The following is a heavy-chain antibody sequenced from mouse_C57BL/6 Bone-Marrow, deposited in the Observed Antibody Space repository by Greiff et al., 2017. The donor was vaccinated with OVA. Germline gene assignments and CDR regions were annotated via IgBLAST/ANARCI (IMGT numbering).Heavy chain of an antibody. D-gene: IGHD1-1*01. V-gene: IGHV1-81*01. Sequence: VQLQQSGAELARPGASVKLSCKASGYTFPSYGISWVKQRPGQGLEWIGEIYPRNGHTYYNEQFKGKATMTADKSYSTAYMELRSLTSDDSAVYFCARTAATVVEDYYAMDYWGQGTSVTVSS. CDR3: ARTAATVVEDYYAMDY. J-gene: IGHJ4*01. CDR1: GYTFPSYG. CDR2: IYPRNGHT.